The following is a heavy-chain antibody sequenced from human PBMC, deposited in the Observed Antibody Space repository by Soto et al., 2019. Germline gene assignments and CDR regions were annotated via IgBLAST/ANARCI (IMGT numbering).Heavy chain of an antibody. CDR2: ISYDGSNK. CDR3: AKDRLYCSSTSCSYYYYGMDV. V-gene: IGHV3-30*18. J-gene: IGHJ6*02. Sequence: GGSLRLSCAASGFTFSNAWIDWVRQAPGKGLEWVAVISYDGSNKYYADSVKGRFTISRDNSKNTLYLQMNSLRAEDTAVYYCAKDRLYCSSTSCSYYYYGMDVWGQGTTVTVSS. D-gene: IGHD2-2*01. CDR1: GFTFSNAW.